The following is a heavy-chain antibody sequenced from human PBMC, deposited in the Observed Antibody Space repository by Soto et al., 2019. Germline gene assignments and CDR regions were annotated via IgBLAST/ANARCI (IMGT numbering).Heavy chain of an antibody. Sequence: QVQLQQWGAGLLKPSETLSLTCAVYGGSFSGYFWSWIRQPPGKGLEWIGEINPSGSTNYNPSLKSRVTFSADTSKNQFSLKVNSVIAADTAIYYCARGGGYKWNYNNWFDPWGQGTLVTVSS. D-gene: IGHD1-7*01. V-gene: IGHV4-34*01. CDR1: GGSFSGYF. CDR3: ARGGGYKWNYNNWFDP. J-gene: IGHJ5*02. CDR2: INPSGST.